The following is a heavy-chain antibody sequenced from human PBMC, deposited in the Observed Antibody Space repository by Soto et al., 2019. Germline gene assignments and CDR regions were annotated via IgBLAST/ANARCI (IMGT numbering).Heavy chain of an antibody. D-gene: IGHD7-27*01. V-gene: IGHV3-30*18. CDR1: GFSFDSYS. Sequence: PGGSLRLSCAASGFSFDSYSMHWVRQAPGNGLEWVTTVSFDSKNKYYIDSVEGRFTISRDNSKKMLYLQMNSLRHEDMAVYYCAKETVEATYSFYGMDVWGPGTTVTVSS. CDR3: AKETVEATYSFYGMDV. J-gene: IGHJ6*02. CDR2: VSFDSKNK.